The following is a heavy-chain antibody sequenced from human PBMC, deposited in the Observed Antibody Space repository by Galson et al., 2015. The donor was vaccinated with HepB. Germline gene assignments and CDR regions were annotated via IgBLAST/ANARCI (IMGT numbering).Heavy chain of an antibody. J-gene: IGHJ3*02. Sequence: SVKVSCKASGYTFTSYAMHWVRQAPGQRLEWMGWINAGNGNTKYSQKFQGRVTITRDTSASTAYMELSSLRSEDTAVYYCARDGSSGWGSHPSYAFDIWGQGTMVTVSS. D-gene: IGHD6-19*01. CDR2: INAGNGNT. CDR3: ARDGSSGWGSHPSYAFDI. CDR1: GYTFTSYA. V-gene: IGHV1-3*01.